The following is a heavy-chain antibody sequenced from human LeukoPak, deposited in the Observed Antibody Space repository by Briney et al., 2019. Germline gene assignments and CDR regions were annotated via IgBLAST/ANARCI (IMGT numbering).Heavy chain of an antibody. D-gene: IGHD7-27*01. CDR3: ASSTGEGAFDI. CDR2: IYYSGST. V-gene: IGHV4-39*07. CDR1: GGSISRRRYY. Sequence: KSSETLSLTCTVSGGSISRRRYYWGWCRQPPGKGLEWIGSIYYSGSTYYNPSLKSRATISVDTSKNQFSLKLSSATAADPAVYYCASSTGEGAFDIRGQGTMVTVPS. J-gene: IGHJ3*02.